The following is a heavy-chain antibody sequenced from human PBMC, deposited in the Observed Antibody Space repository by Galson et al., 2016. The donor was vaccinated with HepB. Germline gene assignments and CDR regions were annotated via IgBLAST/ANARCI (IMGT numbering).Heavy chain of an antibody. CDR1: GFTFSTNS. J-gene: IGHJ3*02. Sequence: ALRLSCAGSGFTFSTNSMSWVRQAPGKGPEWVANIQEDGSEKYYVESVTGRFTISRDNAKNSLFLQMNSLRAEDTAVYYCARDSGYCNNFDCKGDAFDMWGQGTMVTVSS. D-gene: IGHD2-8*01. CDR3: ARDSGYCNNFDCKGDAFDM. CDR2: IQEDGSEK. V-gene: IGHV3-7*04.